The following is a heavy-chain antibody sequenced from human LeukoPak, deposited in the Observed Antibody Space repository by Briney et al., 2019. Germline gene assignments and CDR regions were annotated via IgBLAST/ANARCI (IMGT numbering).Heavy chain of an antibody. Sequence: GASVKVSCKASGYTFTSYYMHWVRQAPGQWLEWMGIINPSGGSTSYAQKFQGRVTMTRDTSTSTVYMELSSLRSEDTAVYYCASSRCGGDCYMGGFDYWGQGTLVTVSS. CDR2: INPSGGST. D-gene: IGHD2-21*01. CDR3: ASSRCGGDCYMGGFDY. J-gene: IGHJ4*02. V-gene: IGHV1-46*01. CDR1: GYTFTSYY.